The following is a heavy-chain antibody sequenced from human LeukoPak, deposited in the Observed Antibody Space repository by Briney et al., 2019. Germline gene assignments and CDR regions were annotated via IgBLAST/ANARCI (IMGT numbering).Heavy chain of an antibody. J-gene: IGHJ4*02. CDR2: IYSSGTA. CDR3: ARGREMTRIAGHYSFDL. CDR1: AGSISGYY. D-gene: IGHD2-21*01. V-gene: IGHV4-4*07. Sequence: SETLSLTCTVSAGSISGYYWTWIRQPAGKGLEWIGRIYSSGTAYYNPSLESRVSISLGTSNNHFSLKLTSVTAADTAVYYCARGREMTRIAGHYSFDLWGRGILVTVSS.